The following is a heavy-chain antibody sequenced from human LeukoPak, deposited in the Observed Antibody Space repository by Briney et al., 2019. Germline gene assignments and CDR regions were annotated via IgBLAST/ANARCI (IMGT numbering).Heavy chain of an antibody. CDR2: ISSSGSTI. V-gene: IGHV3-48*03. J-gene: IGHJ4*02. CDR1: GFVFSSYE. D-gene: IGHD4-23*01. CDR3: ARLTTVVTYFDY. Sequence: PGGSLRLSCAASGFVFSSYEMNWVRQAPGKGLEWVSYISSSGSTIYYAGSVKGRFTISRDNAKNSLLLHMNSLRAEDTAVYYCARLTTVVTYFDYWGQGTLVTVSS.